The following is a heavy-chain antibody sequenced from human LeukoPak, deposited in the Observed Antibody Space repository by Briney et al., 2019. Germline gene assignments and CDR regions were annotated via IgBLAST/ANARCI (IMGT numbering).Heavy chain of an antibody. CDR2: ISGSGANT. J-gene: IGHJ4*02. CDR1: GFTFSTYS. D-gene: IGHD6-13*01. CDR3: AKYPASGGYFDY. Sequence: GGSLRLSCAASGFTFSTYSMSWVRLAPGKGLEWVSGISGSGANTYYADSVKGRFTISRDSSKNTLYLQMNSLRAEDTAVFYCAKYPASGGYFDYWGQGTLVALSS. V-gene: IGHV3-23*01.